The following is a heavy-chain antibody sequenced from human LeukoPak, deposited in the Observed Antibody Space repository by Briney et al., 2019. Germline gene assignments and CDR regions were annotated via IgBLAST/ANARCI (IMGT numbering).Heavy chain of an antibody. D-gene: IGHD3-10*01. CDR1: GFTFSSYW. J-gene: IGHJ6*03. CDR2: INQDGSEK. CDR3: AKDKGSGVYYYYMDV. V-gene: IGHV3-7*03. Sequence: GGSLRLSCAASGFTFSSYWMTWVRQAPGKGLEGVASINQDGSEKYYVDSVKGRFTISRDNAKNSLYLQMNSLRAEDTALYYCAKDKGSGVYYYYMDVWGKGTTVTISS.